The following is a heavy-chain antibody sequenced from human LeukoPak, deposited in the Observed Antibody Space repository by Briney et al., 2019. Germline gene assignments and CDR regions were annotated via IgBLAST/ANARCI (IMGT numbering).Heavy chain of an antibody. J-gene: IGHJ4*02. D-gene: IGHD5-12*01. CDR1: GGSFSGYF. Sequence: KSSETLSLTCAVYGGSFSGYFWSWIRQPPGKGLEWIGEINHSGSTKYNPSLKDRVTISVDTSKNQFSLRLCSVTAADTAVYYCARAEPWIHQQIDYWGQGTLVSVSS. CDR3: ARAEPWIHQQIDY. V-gene: IGHV4-34*01. CDR2: INHSGST.